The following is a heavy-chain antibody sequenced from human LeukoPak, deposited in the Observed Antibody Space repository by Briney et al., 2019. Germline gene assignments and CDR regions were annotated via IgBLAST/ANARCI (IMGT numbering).Heavy chain of an antibody. CDR3: AKAFLWFGEKTTHDY. Sequence: PGGSLRLSCAASGFTFSSYGMHWVRQAPGKGLEWVAFIRYDGSNKYYADSVKGRFTISRDNSKNTLYLQMNSLRAEDTAVYYCAKAFLWFGEKTTHDYWGQGTLVTVSS. V-gene: IGHV3-30*02. CDR2: IRYDGSNK. D-gene: IGHD3-10*01. CDR1: GFTFSSYG. J-gene: IGHJ4*02.